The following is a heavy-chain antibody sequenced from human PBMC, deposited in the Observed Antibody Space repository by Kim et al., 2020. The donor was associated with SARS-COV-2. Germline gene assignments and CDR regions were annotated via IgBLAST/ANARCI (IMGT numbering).Heavy chain of an antibody. D-gene: IGHD6-13*01. Sequence: YDADSVKGRFTISRDNSKNTLYQQMNSLRAEDTAVYYCARDRSSWSQGDYWGQGTLVTVSS. V-gene: IGHV3-30*01. J-gene: IGHJ4*02. CDR3: ARDRSSWSQGDY.